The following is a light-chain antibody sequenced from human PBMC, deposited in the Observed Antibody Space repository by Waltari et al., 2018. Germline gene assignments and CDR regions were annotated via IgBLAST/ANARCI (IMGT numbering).Light chain of an antibody. CDR1: RSNIEINY. V-gene: IGLV1-47*01. J-gene: IGLJ3*02. CDR2: KTE. CDR3: AAWDDTLSAVM. Sequence: QSVLTQPPSASGTPGQRVTISCSGSRSNIEINYVYWYQQLPGAAPKLLIAKTEQRPSWVPDRFSASKAGTSASLVISGLRSEDEADYYCAAWDDTLSAVMFGGGTTMTVL.